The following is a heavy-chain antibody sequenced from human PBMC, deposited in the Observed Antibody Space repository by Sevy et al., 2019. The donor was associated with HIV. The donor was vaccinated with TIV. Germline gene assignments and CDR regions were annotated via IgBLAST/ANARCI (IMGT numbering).Heavy chain of an antibody. CDR3: ARPSPRIAAAESAFCDN. CDR1: GYSFSSYA. D-gene: IGHD6-13*01. J-gene: IGHJ4*02. Sequence: GGSLRLSCVVSGYSFSSYAISWVRQAPGKGLEWVSTMNGRGGSTYYADSVKGRFTISRDNPKNTLFLQMINLRVDDTAIYYCARPSPRIAAAESAFCDNWGQGTLVTVSS. V-gene: IGHV3-23*01. CDR2: MNGRGGST.